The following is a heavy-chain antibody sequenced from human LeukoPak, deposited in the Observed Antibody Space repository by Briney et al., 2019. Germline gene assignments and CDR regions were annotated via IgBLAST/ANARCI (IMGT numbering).Heavy chain of an antibody. V-gene: IGHV1-18*01. Sequence: ASVKVSCKASGYSFTTYGISWVRQAPGQGLEWMGWISAYNANTNYALKLQGRVTMTTDTSTSTAYMELRSLRSGDTAVYYCARDYCSSTSCYFDYWGQGTLVTVSS. J-gene: IGHJ4*02. CDR3: ARDYCSSTSCYFDY. CDR2: ISAYNANT. D-gene: IGHD2-2*01. CDR1: GYSFTTYG.